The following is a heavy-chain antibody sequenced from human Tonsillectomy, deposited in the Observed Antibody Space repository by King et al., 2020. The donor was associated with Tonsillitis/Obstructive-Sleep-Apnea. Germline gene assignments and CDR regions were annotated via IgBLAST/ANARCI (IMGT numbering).Heavy chain of an antibody. V-gene: IGHV2-70*11. CDR2: IDWDDDK. CDR3: ARIQPRGYSYGPDDAFDI. D-gene: IGHD5-18*01. J-gene: IGHJ3*02. Sequence: TLKESGPALVKPTQTLTLTCTFSGFSLCTIGMCVSWIRQPPGKALEWLARIDWDDDKYYTTSLKTRLTISKDTSKNQVVLTMTNMDPVDTATYYCARIQPRGYSYGPDDAFDIWGQGTMVTVSS. CDR1: GFSLCTIGMC.